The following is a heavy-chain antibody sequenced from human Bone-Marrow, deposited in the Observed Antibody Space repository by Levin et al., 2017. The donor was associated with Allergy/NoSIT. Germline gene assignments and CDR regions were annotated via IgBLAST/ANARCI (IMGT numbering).Heavy chain of an antibody. CDR1: GFNFNTYS. D-gene: IGHD5-24*01. Sequence: GESLKISCAASGFNFNTYSMNWVRQAPGKGLEWISLISGSGSTIYYADSLKGRFTISRDNAKNSLSLQMNSLKAEDTAVYYCARGGYNHVFDYWGQGTLVTVS. V-gene: IGHV3-48*01. J-gene: IGHJ4*02. CDR2: ISGSGSTI. CDR3: ARGGYNHVFDY.